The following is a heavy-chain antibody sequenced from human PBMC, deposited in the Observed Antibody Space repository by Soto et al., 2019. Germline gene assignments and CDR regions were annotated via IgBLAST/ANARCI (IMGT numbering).Heavy chain of an antibody. Sequence: SVKGSCKASGGTLSSYTISWVRQAPGQGPEWMGRIIPILGIANYAQKFQGRVTITADKSTSTAYMELSSLRSEDTAVYYCASSAPGIAAAGPTLGRLNYFDYWGQGTLVTVSS. CDR3: ASSAPGIAAAGPTLGRLNYFDY. CDR1: GGTLSSYT. V-gene: IGHV1-69*02. CDR2: IIPILGIA. D-gene: IGHD6-13*01. J-gene: IGHJ4*02.